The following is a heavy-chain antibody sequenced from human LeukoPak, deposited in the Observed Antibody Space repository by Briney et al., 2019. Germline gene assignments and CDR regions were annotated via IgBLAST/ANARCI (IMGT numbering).Heavy chain of an antibody. D-gene: IGHD2-15*01. CDR2: IYPGDYDT. J-gene: IGHJ6*03. V-gene: IGHV5-51*01. CDR3: ARRVAQSYYYYMDV. CDR1: GYSFTSYW. Sequence: GESLKISCKGPGYSFTSYWIGWVRPMPGEGLEWMGIIYPGDYDTRYSPSFQGQVTISADKSISTAYLQSSSLKASDTAMYYCARRVAQSYYYYMDVWGKGTTVTISS.